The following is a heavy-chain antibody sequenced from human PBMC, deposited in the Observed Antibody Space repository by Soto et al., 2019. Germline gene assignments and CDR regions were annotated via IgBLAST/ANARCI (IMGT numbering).Heavy chain of an antibody. CDR3: ARPSYGDYNNWFDP. CDR2: INSDGSST. CDR1: GFTFSSYW. V-gene: IGHV3-74*01. J-gene: IGHJ5*02. D-gene: IGHD4-17*01. Sequence: GGSLRLSCAASGFTFSSYWMHWVRQAPGKGLVWVSRINSDGSSTSYADSVKGRFTISRDNAKNTLYLQMNSLRAEDTAVYYCARPSYGDYNNWFDPWGQGTLVTVSS.